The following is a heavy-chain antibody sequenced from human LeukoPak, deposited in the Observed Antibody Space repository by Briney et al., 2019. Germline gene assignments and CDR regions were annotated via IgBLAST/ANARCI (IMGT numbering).Heavy chain of an antibody. Sequence: GGPLSLLCAASGLPFNIYSMNGARQAPGKGLEWVSSISSSSSHIYYADSVKCRFPISRDNAKNSLYLQMNSLRAEDTAVYYCAREVSHIPDYWGQGTLVTVSS. J-gene: IGHJ4*02. CDR3: AREVSHIPDY. D-gene: IGHD2-21*01. CDR1: GLPFNIYS. CDR2: ISSSSSHI. V-gene: IGHV3-21*01.